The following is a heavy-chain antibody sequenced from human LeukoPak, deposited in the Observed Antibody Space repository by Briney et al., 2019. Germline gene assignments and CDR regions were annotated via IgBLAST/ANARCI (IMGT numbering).Heavy chain of an antibody. CDR2: NYYSGNP. Sequence: PSETLSLTCTVSGVSISSSNSYWGWIRQPPGMGLEWIGSNYYSGNPYYNPSLKSRVTISVDTSKNQFSLKLSSVTAADTAVYYCARDRFSYDFWSGYPRGRFDYWGQGTLVTVSS. D-gene: IGHD3-3*01. CDR1: GVSISSSNSY. CDR3: ARDRFSYDFWSGYPRGRFDY. V-gene: IGHV4-39*07. J-gene: IGHJ4*02.